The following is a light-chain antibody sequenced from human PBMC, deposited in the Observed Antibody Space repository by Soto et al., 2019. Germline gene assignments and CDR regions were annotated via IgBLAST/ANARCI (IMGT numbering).Light chain of an antibody. CDR2: VGTGGIVG. V-gene: IGLV9-49*01. Sequence: QLVLTQPPSASASLGASVTLTCTLSSGYSNYKVDWYQQRPGKGPRFVIRVGTGGIVGSKGDGIPDRFSVLGSGLNRYLTIKNIQEEDESDYHCGADHGSGSNFAGVFGGGTKLTVL. J-gene: IGLJ2*01. CDR3: GADHGSGSNFAGV. CDR1: SGYSNYK.